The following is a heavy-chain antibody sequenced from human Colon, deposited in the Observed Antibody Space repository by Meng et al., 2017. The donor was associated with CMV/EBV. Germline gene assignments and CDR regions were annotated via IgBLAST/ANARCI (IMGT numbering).Heavy chain of an antibody. CDR1: GFTFSDYY. J-gene: IGHJ4*02. D-gene: IGHD1-26*01. Sequence: GESLKISCAASGFTFSDYYMTWIRQAPGKGLEWLSYITNGGDAIYTADSVKGRFTISRDNAKNSLYLQMNSLRAEDTAIYYCARLPSTKCFDYWGQGTLVTVSS. CDR3: ARLPSTKCFDY. V-gene: IGHV3-11*04. CDR2: ITNGGDAI.